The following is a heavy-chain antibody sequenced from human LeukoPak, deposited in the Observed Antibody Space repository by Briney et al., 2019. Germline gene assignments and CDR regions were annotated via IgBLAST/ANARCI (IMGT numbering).Heavy chain of an antibody. CDR2: MRYDGKTE. CDR1: GFPFSSYG. D-gene: IGHD2-21*01. Sequence: GGSLRLSCTGSGFPFSSYGMHWVRQTPGRGLEWVAFMRYDGKTEYYADSVKGRFTIAREDSHSTVHLHMKDLRPDDAAVYFCAKDLNPVVMHYFASWGQGTLVSVSS. J-gene: IGHJ4*02. CDR3: AKDLNPVVMHYFAS. V-gene: IGHV3-30*02.